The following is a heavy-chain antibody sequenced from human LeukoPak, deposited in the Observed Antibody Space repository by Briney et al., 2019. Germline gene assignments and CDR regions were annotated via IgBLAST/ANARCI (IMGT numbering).Heavy chain of an antibody. CDR3: ARMQHSAGDRWFDY. J-gene: IGHJ4*02. V-gene: IGHV4-59*08. CDR2: IFYSGST. CDR1: GDSISGYY. D-gene: IGHD7-27*01. Sequence: SETLSLTCNVSGDSISGYYWSWIRQAPGKGLEWIGYIFYSGSTNYNPSLNRRVPISLDPSKNQFSPKVRSVTAADTAVYCCARMQHSAGDRWFDYWGQGTLVTVSS.